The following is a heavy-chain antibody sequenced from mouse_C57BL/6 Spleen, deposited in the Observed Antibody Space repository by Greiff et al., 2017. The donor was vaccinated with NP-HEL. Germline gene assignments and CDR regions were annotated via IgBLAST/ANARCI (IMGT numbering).Heavy chain of an antibody. V-gene: IGHV2-5*01. CDR1: GFSLTSYG. J-gene: IGHJ1*03. CDR2: IWRGGST. CDR3: ARLYDYDVSYWYFDV. Sequence: VKLMESGPGLVQPSQSLSITCTVSGFSLTSYGVHWVRQSPGKGLEWLGVIWRGGSTDYNAAFMSRLSITKDNSKSQVFFKMNSLQADDTAIYYCARLYDYDVSYWYFDVWGTGTTVTVSS. D-gene: IGHD2-4*01.